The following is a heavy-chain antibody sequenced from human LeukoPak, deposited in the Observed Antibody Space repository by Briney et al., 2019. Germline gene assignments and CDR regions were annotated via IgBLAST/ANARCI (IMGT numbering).Heavy chain of an antibody. J-gene: IGHJ4*02. Sequence: PSETLSLTCTVSGGSISSYYWSWIRQPPGKGLEWIGYIYYSGSTNYNPSLKSRVTISVDTSKNQFSLKLSSVTAADTAVYYCAKGGSYSDCWSQGTLVTVSS. V-gene: IGHV4-59*08. CDR2: IYYSGST. D-gene: IGHD1-26*01. CDR3: AKGGSYSDC. CDR1: GGSISSYY.